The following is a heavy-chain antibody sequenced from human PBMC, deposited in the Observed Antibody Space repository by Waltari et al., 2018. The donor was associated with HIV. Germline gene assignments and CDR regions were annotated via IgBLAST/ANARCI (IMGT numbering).Heavy chain of an antibody. J-gene: IGHJ4*02. D-gene: IGHD1-26*01. CDR1: GGSIRDTLW. CDR3: ASLVGGTQSVDY. Sequence: QVQLQESGPGLVKPSGPLSLTCAVSGGSIRDTLWWSWVRQPPGKGLEWIGEIYHSGSTNYNPSLKSRVTISVDKSKNQFSLKVSSVTAADTAVYYCASLVGGTQSVDYWGQGTLVTVSS. V-gene: IGHV4-4*02. CDR2: IYHSGST.